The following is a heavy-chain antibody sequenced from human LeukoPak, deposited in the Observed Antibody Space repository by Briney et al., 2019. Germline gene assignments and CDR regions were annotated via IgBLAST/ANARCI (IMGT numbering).Heavy chain of an antibody. J-gene: IGHJ4*02. CDR3: ARNLGYSSSWYFDY. CDR1: GGSFSGYY. Sequence: PETLSLTCAVYGGSFSGYYWSWIRQPPGKGLEWIGEINHSGSTNYNPSLKSRVTISVDTSKNQFSLKLSSVTAADTAVYYCARNLGYSSSWYFDYWGQGTLVTVSS. D-gene: IGHD6-13*01. V-gene: IGHV4-34*01. CDR2: INHSGST.